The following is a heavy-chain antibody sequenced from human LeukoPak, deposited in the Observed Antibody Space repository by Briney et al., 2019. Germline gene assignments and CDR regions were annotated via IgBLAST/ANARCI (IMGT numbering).Heavy chain of an antibody. CDR1: GGSFSGYY. D-gene: IGHD1-26*01. CDR3: ARWIKWELACDY. Sequence: PSETLSLTCAVYGGSFSGYYWSWIRQPPGKGLEWIGEINHSGSTNYNPSLKSRVTISVDTSKNQFSLKLSSVTAADTAVYYCARWIKWELACDYWGQGTPVTVSS. V-gene: IGHV4-34*01. J-gene: IGHJ4*02. CDR2: INHSGST.